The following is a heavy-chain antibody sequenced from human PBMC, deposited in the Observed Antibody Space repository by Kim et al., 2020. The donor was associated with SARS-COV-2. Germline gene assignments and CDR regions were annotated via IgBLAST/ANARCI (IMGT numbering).Heavy chain of an antibody. D-gene: IGHD1-26*01. V-gene: IGHV3-23*01. Sequence: GGSLRLSCAASGFPLRSYAMSWVRQAPGKGLEWGSAISGSGSNTNYADSVKGRFTISRDNSKNTLFLQMSSLRAEDTAVDYCATVRYYQGAHFDNCGQG. CDR3: ATVRYYQGAHFDN. CDR1: GFPLRSYA. J-gene: IGHJ4*02. CDR2: ISGSGSNT.